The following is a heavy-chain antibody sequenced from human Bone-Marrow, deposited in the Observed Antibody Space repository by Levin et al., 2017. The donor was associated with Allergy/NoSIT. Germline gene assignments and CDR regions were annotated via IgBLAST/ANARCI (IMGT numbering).Heavy chain of an antibody. Sequence: PGGSLRLSCAASGFTFSNYGMHWVRQAPGKGLEWVAAIQYDGSIEYYGDSVKGRITISRDDSKNTLYLEIISLRAEDTAVYYCARDSCPSPSCYDYWGQGTLVTVSS. CDR3: ARDSCPSPSCYDY. J-gene: IGHJ4*02. V-gene: IGHV3-33*01. CDR1: GFTFSNYG. CDR2: IQYDGSIE. D-gene: IGHD2-2*01.